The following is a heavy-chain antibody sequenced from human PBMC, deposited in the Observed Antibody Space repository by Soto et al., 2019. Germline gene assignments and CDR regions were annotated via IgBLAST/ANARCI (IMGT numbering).Heavy chain of an antibody. CDR3: ARGGGVADRTFGY. J-gene: IGHJ4*02. V-gene: IGHV4-59*01. Sequence: LSLTCTVSGGSISPFYCRWVRQPPGKGLEWIGYLYYSGNTNYNPSLKSRVTISVDASKNQGSLRLTSVPAADTAVYYGARGGGVADRTFGYWRQVTVVTVSS. CDR1: GGSISPFY. D-gene: IGHD2-8*02. CDR2: LYYSGNT.